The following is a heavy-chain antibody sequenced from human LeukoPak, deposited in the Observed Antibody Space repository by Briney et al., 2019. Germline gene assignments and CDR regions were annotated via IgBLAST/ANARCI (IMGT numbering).Heavy chain of an antibody. Sequence: GGSLRLSCAASGFTFSSYKMNWVRQAPGKGLEWVSYIRSSGNTIYYADSVKGRFTISRDNAKNSVYLQMNSLRDEDTAVYYCARYGSYPEAFDYWGQGTLVTVSS. J-gene: IGHJ4*02. V-gene: IGHV3-48*02. CDR3: ARYGSYPEAFDY. CDR2: IRSSGNTI. D-gene: IGHD1-26*01. CDR1: GFTFSSYK.